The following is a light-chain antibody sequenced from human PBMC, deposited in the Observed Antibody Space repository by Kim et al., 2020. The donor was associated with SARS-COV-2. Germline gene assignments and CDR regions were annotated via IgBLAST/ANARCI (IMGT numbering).Light chain of an antibody. CDR3: CSYAGSVV. Sequence: PGQSVTISCTGTSSDVGGYNYVSWYQQHPGKAPKLMIYDVSKRPSGVPDRFSGSKSGNTASLTISGLQAEDEADYYCCSYAGSVVFGGGTKLTVL. CDR2: DVS. J-gene: IGLJ2*01. CDR1: SSDVGGYNY. V-gene: IGLV2-11*01.